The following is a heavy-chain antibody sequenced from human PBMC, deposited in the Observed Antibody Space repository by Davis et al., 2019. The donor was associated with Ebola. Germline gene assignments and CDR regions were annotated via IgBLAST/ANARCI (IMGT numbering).Heavy chain of an antibody. CDR2: IYRDGSEK. J-gene: IGHJ4*02. V-gene: IGHV3-7*01. CDR3: ARELSAFSGYYV. D-gene: IGHD3-22*01. Sequence: GGSLRLSCAASGFSFGSFWMSWVRQAPGKGLEWVANIYRDGSEKYYVDSVKGRFTISRDNSKNTLYLQMNDLRAEDTAVYYCARELSAFSGYYVWGQGTLVTVSS. CDR1: GFSFGSFW.